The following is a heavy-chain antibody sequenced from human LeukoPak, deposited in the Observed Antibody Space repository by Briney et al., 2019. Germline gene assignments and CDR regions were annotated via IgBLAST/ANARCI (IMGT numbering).Heavy chain of an antibody. CDR3: ARASHCSSTSCYLDY. Sequence: GRSLRLSCAASGFTFDDYAMHWVRHAPGKGLEWVSGISGNSGRIVYADSVKGGFTISRDNGKNSLYLRMDSLRAEDTSLYYCARASHCSSTSCYLDYWGQGTLVTVSS. D-gene: IGHD2-2*01. J-gene: IGHJ4*02. V-gene: IGHV3-9*01. CDR2: ISGNSGRI. CDR1: GFTFDDYA.